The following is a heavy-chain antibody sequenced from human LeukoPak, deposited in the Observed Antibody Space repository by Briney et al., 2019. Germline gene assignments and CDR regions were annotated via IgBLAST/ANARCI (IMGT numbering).Heavy chain of an antibody. CDR3: AKSRGISAGPSYYYYSLDV. J-gene: IGHJ6*02. D-gene: IGHD3-16*01. CDR2: ITVNGERT. CDR1: GFSFRSYA. V-gene: IGHV3-23*01. Sequence: GGSLRLSCAASGFSFRSYAMSWVRQAPGKGLEWVSSITVNGERTDYADSVNGRFTISRDNSKDTLYLQMNSLRVEDTAVYFCAKSRGISAGPSYYYYSLDVWGRGTTVTVSS.